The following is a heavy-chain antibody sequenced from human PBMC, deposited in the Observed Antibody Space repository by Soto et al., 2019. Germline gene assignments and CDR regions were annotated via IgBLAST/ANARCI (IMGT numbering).Heavy chain of an antibody. D-gene: IGHD2-15*01. CDR2: ISYAGDRQ. J-gene: IGHJ5*02. Sequence: QEHLVESGGGVVQPGRSLRLSCVASGFTFNTYVRHWVRQAPGKGLEWLGDISYAGDRQFYADSVKGRVTISRDNSKETLYLQLDSLRLEDTAVYYCARDQSVQDGNGTPGSCVQGTLVTVSS. CDR1: GFTFNTYV. CDR3: ARDQSVQDGNGTPGS. V-gene: IGHV3-30*03.